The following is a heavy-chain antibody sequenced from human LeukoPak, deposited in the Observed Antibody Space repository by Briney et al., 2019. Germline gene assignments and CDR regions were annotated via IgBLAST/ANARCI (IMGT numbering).Heavy chain of an antibody. CDR1: GFTFISYA. J-gene: IGHJ6*03. V-gene: IGHV3-15*01. CDR2: IKSKTDGGTT. D-gene: IGHD4-17*01. Sequence: GGSLRLSCAASGFTFISYAMHWVRQAPGRGLEWVGRIKSKTDGGTTDYAAPVKGRFTISRDDSKDTLYLQMNSLKTEDTAVYYCTTDVRHMDVWGKGTTVTVSS. CDR3: TTDVRHMDV.